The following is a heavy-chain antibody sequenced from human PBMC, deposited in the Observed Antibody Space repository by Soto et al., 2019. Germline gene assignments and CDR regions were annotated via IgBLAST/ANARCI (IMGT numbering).Heavy chain of an antibody. CDR3: GKVLVGATGHTDSDS. Sequence: PSETLSLTCTVSGGSIYRSGYYWGWIRQPPGRRLEWIGNIDYNGVTYSNPSLKSRVTISRDTSKNHFSLKLTSVTAADTALYYCGKVLVGATGHTDSDSWGPGTLVTVSS. CDR1: GGSIYRSGYY. V-gene: IGHV4-39*01. J-gene: IGHJ4*02. D-gene: IGHD2-15*01. CDR2: IDYNGVT.